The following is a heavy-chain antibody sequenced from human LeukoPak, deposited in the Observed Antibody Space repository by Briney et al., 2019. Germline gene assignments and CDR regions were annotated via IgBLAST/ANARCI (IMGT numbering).Heavy chain of an antibody. J-gene: IGHJ3*02. CDR3: AKGLWGSGGNDAFDI. CDR1: GFTFSSYA. V-gene: IGHV3-23*01. D-gene: IGHD3-16*01. Sequence: GGSLRLSCAASGFTFSSYAMSWVRQAPGKGLEWVSAISGSGGSTYYADSAKGRFTISRDNSKNTLYLQMNSLRAEDTAVYYCAKGLWGSGGNDAFDIWGQGTMVTVSS. CDR2: ISGSGGST.